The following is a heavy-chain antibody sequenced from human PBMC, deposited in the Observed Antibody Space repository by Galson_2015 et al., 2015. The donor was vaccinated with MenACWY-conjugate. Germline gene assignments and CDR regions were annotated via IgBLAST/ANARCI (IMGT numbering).Heavy chain of an antibody. CDR2: VDPEDHKT. V-gene: IGHV1-69-2*01. Sequence: VKVSCKVSGYTFTDYYIHWVQQAPGKGLEWMGLVDPEDHKTIYAEKFQGRITITADTSTDTTYMQLHSLRSEDTAVYYCVSDRGGPASIERGDWDAPWGQGTQVTVSS. CDR1: GYTFTDYY. CDR3: VSDRGGPASIERGDWDAP. J-gene: IGHJ5*02. D-gene: IGHD1-1*01.